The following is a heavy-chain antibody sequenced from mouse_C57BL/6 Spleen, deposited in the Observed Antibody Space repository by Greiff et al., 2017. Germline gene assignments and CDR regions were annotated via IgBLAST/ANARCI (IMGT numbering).Heavy chain of an antibody. CDR1: GFTFSSYA. J-gene: IGHJ3*01. V-gene: IGHV5-4*01. CDR3: AREEELGRFAY. Sequence: EVKVVESGGGLVKPGGSLKLSCAASGFTFSSYAMSWVRQTPEKRLEWVATISDGGSYTYYPDNVKGRFTISRDNAKNNLYLQMSHLKSEDTAMYYCAREEELGRFAYWGQGTLVTVSA. CDR2: ISDGGSYT. D-gene: IGHD4-1*01.